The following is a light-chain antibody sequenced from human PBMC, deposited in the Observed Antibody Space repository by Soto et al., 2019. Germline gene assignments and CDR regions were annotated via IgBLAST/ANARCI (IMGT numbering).Light chain of an antibody. CDR3: QQSFRTPLT. V-gene: IGKV1-39*01. CDR2: DAS. CDR1: QSMSGW. J-gene: IGKJ4*01. Sequence: DIQMTQSPSTLSASVGDRVTITCRAGQSMSGWLAWYQQKPGKAPKLLIYDASSLQGGVPARFIGSGSGTHFTLTISSLQPEDFATYYCQQSFRTPLTFGGGTKVDIK.